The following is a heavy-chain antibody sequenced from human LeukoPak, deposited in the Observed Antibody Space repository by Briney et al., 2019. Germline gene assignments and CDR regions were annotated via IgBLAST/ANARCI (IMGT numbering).Heavy chain of an antibody. D-gene: IGHD3-16*01. CDR3: ARDSLGYFDY. CDR2: IYYSGST. CDR1: GGSISSYY. Sequence: SETLSLTCTVSGGSISSYYWSWIRQPPGKGLEWIGYIYYSGSTNYNPSLKSRVTISVDTSKNQFSLKLSSVTAADTAVYYCARDSLGYFDYWGQGTLVTVSS. J-gene: IGHJ4*02. V-gene: IGHV4-59*01.